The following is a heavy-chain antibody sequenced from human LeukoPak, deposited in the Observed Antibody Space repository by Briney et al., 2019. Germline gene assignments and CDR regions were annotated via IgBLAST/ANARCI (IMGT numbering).Heavy chain of an antibody. Sequence: PSETLSLTCAVYGGSFSGYYWSWLRQPPGKGLEWIGEINHSGSTNYNPSLKSRVTISVDTSKNQFSLKLSSVTAADTAVYYCARVPSYSNYPYYYYYYMDVWGKGTTVTVSS. J-gene: IGHJ6*03. D-gene: IGHD4-11*01. V-gene: IGHV4-34*01. CDR2: INHSGST. CDR3: ARVPSYSNYPYYYYYYMDV. CDR1: GGSFSGYY.